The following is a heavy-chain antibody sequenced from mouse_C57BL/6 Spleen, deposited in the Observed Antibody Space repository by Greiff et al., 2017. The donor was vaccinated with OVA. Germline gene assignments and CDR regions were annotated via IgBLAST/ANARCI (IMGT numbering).Heavy chain of an antibody. V-gene: IGHV5-17*01. CDR2: ISSGSSTI. CDR1: GFTFSDYG. Sequence: DVKLVESGGGLVKPGGSLKLSCAASGFTFSDYGMHWVRQAPEKGLEWVAYISSGSSTIYYADTVKGRFPISRAHAKNTLFLQMTSLRSEDTAMYYCAREEYYYGSSDRWYFEVWGTGTTVTVSS. D-gene: IGHD1-1*01. CDR3: AREEYYYGSSDRWYFEV. J-gene: IGHJ1*03.